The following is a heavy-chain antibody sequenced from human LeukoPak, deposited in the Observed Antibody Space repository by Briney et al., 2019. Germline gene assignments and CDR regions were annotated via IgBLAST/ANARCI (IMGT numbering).Heavy chain of an antibody. D-gene: IGHD3-16*01. CDR2: IYYSGST. J-gene: IGHJ5*02. CDR3: ARGSAGGVGWFDP. CDR1: GGSISSSSYY. Sequence: SETLSLTCTVSGGSISSSSYYWGWIRQPPGKGLEWIGSIYYSGSTYYNPSLKSRVTISIDTSKNQFSLNLRSVTAADTAVYYCARGSAGGVGWFDPWGQGSLVTVSS. V-gene: IGHV4-39*07.